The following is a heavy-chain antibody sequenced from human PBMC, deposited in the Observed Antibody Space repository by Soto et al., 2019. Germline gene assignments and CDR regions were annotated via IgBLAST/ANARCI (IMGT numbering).Heavy chain of an antibody. V-gene: IGHV4-34*01. D-gene: IGHD3-9*01. J-gene: IGHJ6*02. Sequence: QVQLQQWGAGLLKPSETLSLTCAVYGGSFSGYYWSWIRQPPGKGLEWIGEINHSGSTNYNPSRKSRVTIAVDTSKNQFSLKLRSVTAADTAVYYCARGRRYSSPGYGMDVWGQGTTVTVSS. CDR3: ARGRRYSSPGYGMDV. CDR2: INHSGST. CDR1: GGSFSGYY.